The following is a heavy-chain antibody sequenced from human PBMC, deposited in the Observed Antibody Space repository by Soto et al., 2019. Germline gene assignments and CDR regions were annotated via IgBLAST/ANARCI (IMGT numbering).Heavy chain of an antibody. CDR3: ARDTGDGTFDF. Sequence: QVHLVQSGAEVRKPGASVKVSCKASGYTFSSYAMHWVRQAPGQRLEWMGWINAGYGNTKSSQKFQDRVTISQDTYSSTAYMELTSLRSEDTAVYYCARDTGDGTFDFWCQGTLVTVSS. CDR2: INAGYGNT. V-gene: IGHV1-3*01. J-gene: IGHJ4*02. D-gene: IGHD7-27*01. CDR1: GYTFSSYA.